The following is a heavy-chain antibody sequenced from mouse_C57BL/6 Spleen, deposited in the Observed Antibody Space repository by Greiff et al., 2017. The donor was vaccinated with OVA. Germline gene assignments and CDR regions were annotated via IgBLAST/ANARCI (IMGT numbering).Heavy chain of an antibody. CDR3: VRRSSFYWYFDV. CDR2: IRSKSNNYAT. CDR1: GFSFNTYA. Sequence: EVMLVESGGGLVQPKGSLKLSCAASGFSFNTYAMNWVRQAPGKGLEWVARIRSKSNNYATYYADSVKDRFTISRDDSESMLYLQMNNLKTEDTAMYYCVRRSSFYWYFDVWGTGTTVTVSS. J-gene: IGHJ1*03. V-gene: IGHV10-1*01.